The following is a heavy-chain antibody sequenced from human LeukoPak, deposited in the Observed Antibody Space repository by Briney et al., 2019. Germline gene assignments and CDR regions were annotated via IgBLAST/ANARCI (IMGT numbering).Heavy chain of an antibody. V-gene: IGHV1-2*02. Sequence: GASVTVSCKASGYTFTGYYMHWVRQAPGQGLEWTGWINPNSGGTNYAQKFQGKVTMTRGTSISTAYMELSRLRSDDTAVYYCARVPRVPATVWFDPWGQGSLVTVSS. CDR1: GYTFTGYY. CDR2: INPNSGGT. D-gene: IGHD2-15*01. J-gene: IGHJ5*02. CDR3: ARVPRVPATVWFDP.